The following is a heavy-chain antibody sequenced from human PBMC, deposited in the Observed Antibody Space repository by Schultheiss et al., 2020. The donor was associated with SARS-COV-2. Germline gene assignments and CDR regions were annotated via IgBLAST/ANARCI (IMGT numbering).Heavy chain of an antibody. CDR3: ARDRGRYYFDY. J-gene: IGHJ4*02. D-gene: IGHD1-26*01. V-gene: IGHV4-61*05. CDR1: GGSISSSSYY. Sequence: SETLSLTCTVSGGSISSSSYYWSWIRQPPGKRLEWIGEIYHSGSTNYNPSLKSRVTISVDRSKNQFSLKLSSVTAADTAVYYCARDRGRYYFDYWGQGTLVTVSS. CDR2: IYHSGST.